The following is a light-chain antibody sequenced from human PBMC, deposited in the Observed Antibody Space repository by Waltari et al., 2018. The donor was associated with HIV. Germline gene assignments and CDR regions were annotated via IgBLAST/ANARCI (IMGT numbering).Light chain of an antibody. V-gene: IGLV1-47*01. CDR1: SSHTRSDY. Sequence: QPVLTQPPSASGTPGQGITISCSGSSSHTRSDYVNWFKQPPGMPPKLLSYRNHQRPSGVPDRFSGSKSGTSAFLAISGLRSEDEGGYYCSTWGGSLSGPVFGGGTKLTVL. J-gene: IGLJ3*02. CDR2: RNH. CDR3: STWGGSLSGPV.